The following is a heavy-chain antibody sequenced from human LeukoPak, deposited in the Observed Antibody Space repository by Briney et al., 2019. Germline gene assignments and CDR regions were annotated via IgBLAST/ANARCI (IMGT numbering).Heavy chain of an antibody. CDR3: ARDRPALGGSWYRFDP. CDR1: GGSISSYY. D-gene: IGHD6-13*01. Sequence: SETLSLTCTVSGGSISSYYWSWIRQPAGKGLDWIGRIYTSGSINYNPSRKSRVTMSVDTSKNQLSLELSSLTAADTAVYYCARDRPALGGSWYRFDPWGQGTLVTVSS. J-gene: IGHJ5*02. V-gene: IGHV4-4*07. CDR2: IYTSGSI.